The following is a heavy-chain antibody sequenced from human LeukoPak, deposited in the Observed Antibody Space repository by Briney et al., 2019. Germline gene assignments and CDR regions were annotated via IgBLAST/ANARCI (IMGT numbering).Heavy chain of an antibody. CDR1: GGSISSSSYY. CDR3: ARAPLYHYDSSGYLFDY. D-gene: IGHD3-22*01. V-gene: IGHV4-39*07. CDR2: IYYSGST. Sequence: PSETLSLTCTVSGGSISSSSYYWGWIRQPPGKGLEWIGSIYYSGSTYYNPSLKGRVTISVDTSKNLFSLKLSSVTAADTAIYFCARAPLYHYDSSGYLFDYWGQGTLVTVSS. J-gene: IGHJ4*02.